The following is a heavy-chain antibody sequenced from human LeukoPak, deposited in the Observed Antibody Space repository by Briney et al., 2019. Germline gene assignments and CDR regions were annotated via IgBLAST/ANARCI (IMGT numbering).Heavy chain of an antibody. J-gene: IGHJ6*02. CDR1: GFTFSSYW. CDR3: AKGITIGETAYYGMDV. D-gene: IGHD1-20*01. CDR2: INSDGSST. Sequence: GSLRLSCAASGFTFSSYWMHWVRQAPGKGLVWVSRINSDGSSTSYADSVKGRFTISRHNSKNTLYLQMNSLRAEDTAVYYCAKGITIGETAYYGMDVWGQGTTVTVSS. V-gene: IGHV3-74*01.